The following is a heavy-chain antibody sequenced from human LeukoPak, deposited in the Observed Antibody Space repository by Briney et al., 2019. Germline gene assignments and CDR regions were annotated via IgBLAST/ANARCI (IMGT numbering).Heavy chain of an antibody. V-gene: IGHV4-59*12. CDR2: IYHSGST. D-gene: IGHD4-23*01. Sequence: PSETLSLTCTVSGDSISTYYWSWIRQSPGKGLEWIGYIYHSGSTKYNPSLKSRVTISVDTSKNQFSLKLSSVTAADTAVYYCARGIDYGGNHWFDPWGQGTLVTVSS. J-gene: IGHJ5*02. CDR3: ARGIDYGGNHWFDP. CDR1: GDSISTYY.